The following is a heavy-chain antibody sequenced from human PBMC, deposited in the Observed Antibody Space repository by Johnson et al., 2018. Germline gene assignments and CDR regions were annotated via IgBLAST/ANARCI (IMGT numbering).Heavy chain of an antibody. J-gene: IGHJ1*01. CDR3: ARGWYPRGY. CDR1: GGSFSDYY. V-gene: IGHV4-34*01. Sequence: QVQLQQGGAGLLKPSETLSLICAVSGGSFSDYYWSWIRQSPGRGLEWIGEIDHSGSTNHNPSLKSRVTISVDQSKIQGPLKLTPVTAADTAVDYCARGWYPRGYWGQGTLVTVSS. CDR2: IDHSGST. D-gene: IGHD6-13*01.